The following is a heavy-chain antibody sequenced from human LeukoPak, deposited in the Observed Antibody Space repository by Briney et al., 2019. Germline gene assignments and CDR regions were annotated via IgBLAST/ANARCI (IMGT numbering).Heavy chain of an antibody. CDR3: ARGMGPFVY. CDR2: ISHSGST. J-gene: IGHJ4*02. V-gene: IGHV4-34*01. D-gene: IGHD1-26*01. Sequence: PSETLSLTCAVYGGSFSGYYWSWIRQPPGKGLEWIGEISHSGSTNYNPSLKSRVTISVDTSKNQFSLKLSSVTAADTAVYYCARGMGPFVYWGQGTLVTVSS. CDR1: GGSFSGYY.